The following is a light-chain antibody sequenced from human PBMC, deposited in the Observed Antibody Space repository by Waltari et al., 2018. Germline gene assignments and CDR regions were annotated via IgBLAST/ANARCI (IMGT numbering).Light chain of an antibody. V-gene: IGKV4-1*01. CDR1: QSVLYSSTNKNY. CDR2: WAS. CDR3: QQYYSTPPIT. Sequence: DIVLTQSPDSLAVSLGERATINCKSSQSVLYSSTNKNYLAWYQQKPGQPPKLLIYWASTRESGVHDRFSGSGSGADFTLTISSLQAEDVAVYYCQQYYSTPPITFGQGTRLEIK. J-gene: IGKJ5*01.